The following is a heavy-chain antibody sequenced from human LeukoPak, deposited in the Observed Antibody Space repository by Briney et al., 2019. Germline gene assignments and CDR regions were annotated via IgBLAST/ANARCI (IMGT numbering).Heavy chain of an antibody. Sequence: SETLSLTCTVSGGSISSSSYYWGWIRQPPGKGLEWIGSIYYSGITYYNPSLKSRVTISVDTSKNQFSLKLSSVTAADTAVYYCARQMSSGWFLRWFDPWGQGTLVTVSS. CDR2: IYYSGIT. V-gene: IGHV4-39*01. D-gene: IGHD6-19*01. J-gene: IGHJ5*02. CDR3: ARQMSSGWFLRWFDP. CDR1: GGSISSSSYY.